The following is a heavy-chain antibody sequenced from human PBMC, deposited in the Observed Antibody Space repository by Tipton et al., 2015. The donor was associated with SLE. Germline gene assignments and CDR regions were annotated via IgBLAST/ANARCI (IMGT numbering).Heavy chain of an antibody. D-gene: IGHD1-26*01. Sequence: TLSLTCSVSGGSISHFYWSWIRQPPGKGLEWIAYIYYSGTTNYNPSLKSRVSISVDTSNNQFSLELRSVTAADTAVYYCASRGRWEQPEDYWGQGTLVTVSS. J-gene: IGHJ4*02. CDR1: GGSISHFY. V-gene: IGHV4-59*01. CDR2: IYYSGTT. CDR3: ASRGRWEQPEDY.